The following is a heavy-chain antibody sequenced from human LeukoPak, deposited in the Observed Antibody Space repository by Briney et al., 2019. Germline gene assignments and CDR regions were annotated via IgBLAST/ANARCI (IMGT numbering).Heavy chain of an antibody. V-gene: IGHV1-8*02. CDR1: GYTFTSYA. D-gene: IGHD2/OR15-2a*01. CDR2: MNPNSGNT. Sequence: GASVKVSCKASGYTFTSYAMNWVRQAPGQGLEWMGWMNPNSGNTGYAQKFQGRVTMTRNTSISTAYMELSSLRSEDTAVYYCARFFSRRGVIYGMDVWGQGTTVTVSS. CDR3: ARFFSRRGVIYGMDV. J-gene: IGHJ6*02.